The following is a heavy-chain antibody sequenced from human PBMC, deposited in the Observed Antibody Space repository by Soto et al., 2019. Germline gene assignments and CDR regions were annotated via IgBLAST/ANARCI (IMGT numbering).Heavy chain of an antibody. V-gene: IGHV4-39*01. CDR3: ARLIGWSNYKYFDP. CDR1: GGSISSTTFY. J-gene: IGHJ5*02. CDR2: ISYRGST. D-gene: IGHD6-19*01. Sequence: PSETLSLTCSVSGGSISSTTFYWGWIRQPPRQGLELIGSISYRGSTSYNPSLKSRVTISVDTSKNQFSLRLTSVTAADTAVYYCARLIGWSNYKYFDPWGQGTLVTVCS.